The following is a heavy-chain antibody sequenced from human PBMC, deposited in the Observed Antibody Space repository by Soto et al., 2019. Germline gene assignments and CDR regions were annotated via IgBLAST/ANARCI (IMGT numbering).Heavy chain of an antibody. CDR2: ISGSGGGT. Sequence: GGSLRLSCAASGFTFSSYAMSWVRQAPGKGLEWVSSISGSGGGTYYADSVKGRFTISRDNSKNTLYLQMNSLRAEDTAVYYCAKGVAAAASPNWFDPWGQGTLVTVSS. CDR3: AKGVAAAASPNWFDP. J-gene: IGHJ5*02. D-gene: IGHD6-13*01. V-gene: IGHV3-23*01. CDR1: GFTFSSYA.